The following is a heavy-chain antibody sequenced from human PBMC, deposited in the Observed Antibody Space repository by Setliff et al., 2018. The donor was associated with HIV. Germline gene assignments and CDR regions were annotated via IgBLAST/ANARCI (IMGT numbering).Heavy chain of an antibody. CDR3: AKDGSSGYCYYYMDV. V-gene: IGHV3-30*07. CDR1: GFTFSDSV. CDR2: ISVDGSGK. D-gene: IGHD2-8*02. J-gene: IGHJ6*03. Sequence: PGGSLRLSCTASGFTFSDSVMHWVRQPPGKGLEWVAAISVDGSGKFYADSVKGRFTISRDNSRNTLYLQMNSLRAEDTAVYYCAKDGSSGYCYYYMDVWGKGTTVTVSS.